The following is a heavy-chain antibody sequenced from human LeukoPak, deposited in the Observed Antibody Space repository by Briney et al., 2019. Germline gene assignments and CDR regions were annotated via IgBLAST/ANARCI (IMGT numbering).Heavy chain of an antibody. J-gene: IGHJ6*02. V-gene: IGHV5-51*01. D-gene: IGHD3-10*01. CDR2: VYPGDSDT. CDR3: ARLYGSGSYLYYYGMDV. CDR1: GYTFTSYW. Sequence: GESLKISCKASGYTFTSYWIGWVRQMPGKGLEWMGIVYPGDSDTRYSPSFQGQVTISADKSINTAYLHWSRLKTSDTAIYYCARLYGSGSYLYYYGMDVWGQGTTVTVSS.